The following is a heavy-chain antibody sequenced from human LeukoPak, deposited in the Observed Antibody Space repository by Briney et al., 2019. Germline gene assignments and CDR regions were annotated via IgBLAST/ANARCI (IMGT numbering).Heavy chain of an antibody. Sequence: GGSLRLSCAASGFIFSSYVMSWVRQAPGKGLEWVSGISGSGGSTYYAAYVKGRFTISRDNSQNTLYLQMNSLRAEETAVYYCAKDFVVLPGNVNYFDYWGQGALVTVSS. CDR3: AKDFVVLPGNVNYFDY. J-gene: IGHJ4*02. CDR2: ISGSGGST. V-gene: IGHV3-23*01. CDR1: GFIFSSYV. D-gene: IGHD2-21*02.